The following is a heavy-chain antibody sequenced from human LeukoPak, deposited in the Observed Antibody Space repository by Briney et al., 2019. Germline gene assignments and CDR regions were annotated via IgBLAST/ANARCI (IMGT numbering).Heavy chain of an antibody. Sequence: PSDTLSLTCTVSGASISHYYWSWIRQPPGQELEWIGYVFDSGGANYNPSLKCRVTISVDTSKNQFSVKLGSVTAADTAVYYCAREGLYGDYVWSLDYWGQGTLVTVSS. V-gene: IGHV4-59*13. D-gene: IGHD4-17*01. CDR2: VFDSGGA. CDR3: AREGLYGDYVWSLDY. CDR1: GASISHYY. J-gene: IGHJ4*02.